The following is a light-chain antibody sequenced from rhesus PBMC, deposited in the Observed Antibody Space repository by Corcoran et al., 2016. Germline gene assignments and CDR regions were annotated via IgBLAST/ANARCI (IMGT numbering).Light chain of an antibody. CDR1: ENVHNF. Sequence: DIQMTQSPSSLSASVGDRVTITCRASENVHNFLNWYQQKPGKAPKLMIYRVSTLQTGVPSRFSGSGSGTVYTFTISHLQPEDVAIYYCQHGYGTPLTFGGGTKVEIK. CDR3: QHGYGTPLT. J-gene: IGKJ4*01. V-gene: IGKV1-74*01. CDR2: RVS.